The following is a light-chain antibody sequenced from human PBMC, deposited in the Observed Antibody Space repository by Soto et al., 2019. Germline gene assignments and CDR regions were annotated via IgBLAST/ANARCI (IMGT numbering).Light chain of an antibody. CDR1: SSDVGGYNY. CDR3: MSYAGMYTYV. J-gene: IGLJ1*01. V-gene: IGLV2-8*01. Sequence: QSALTQPPSASGSPGQSVTISCTGTSSDVGGYNYRSWYQHRPGKAPQLIIYEVTKRPSGVPNRFFGSKSGNTASLTVSGLQAEDEADYFCMSYAGMYTYVFGTGTKVTVL. CDR2: EVT.